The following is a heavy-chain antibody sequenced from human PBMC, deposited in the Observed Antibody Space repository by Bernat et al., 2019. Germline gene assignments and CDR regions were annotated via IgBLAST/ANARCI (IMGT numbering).Heavy chain of an antibody. D-gene: IGHD3-10*01. CDR1: GGTFSSYA. CDR2: LIPIFATA. J-gene: IGHJ4*02. Sequence: QVQLVHSGAEVKKPGSSVKVSCKASGGTFSSYAISWVRQPPGQGLDWRGGLIPIFATANYAPKFQGRVTITADKSTSTAYMGLSSWISEDTAVYCCARSLFRRLGELFSFPFAYWGEGTLVTAFS. CDR3: ARSLFRRLGELFSFPFAY. V-gene: IGHV1-69*06.